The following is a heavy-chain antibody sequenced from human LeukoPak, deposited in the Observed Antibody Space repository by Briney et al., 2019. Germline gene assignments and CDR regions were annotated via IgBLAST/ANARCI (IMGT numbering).Heavy chain of an antibody. J-gene: IGHJ3*02. Sequence: KTSQTLSLTCAVSGGSISSGGYSWSWIRQPPGEGLEWIGYIYYSGSTYYNPSLKSRVTISVDTSKNQFSLKLSSVTAADTAVYYCARDHERGWDSSSPPGIWGQGTMVTVSS. D-gene: IGHD6-13*01. V-gene: IGHV4-30-4*07. CDR2: IYYSGST. CDR3: ARDHERGWDSSSPPGI. CDR1: GGSISSGGYS.